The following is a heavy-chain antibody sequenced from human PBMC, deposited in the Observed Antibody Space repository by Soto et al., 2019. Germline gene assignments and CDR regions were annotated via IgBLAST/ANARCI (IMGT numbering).Heavy chain of an antibody. CDR2: TEPHGSEQ. J-gene: IGHJ4*02. V-gene: IGHV3-7*03. Sequence: QPGGSLRLSCAASGFPFSNYWVGWVRQAPGKGLEWVGNTEPHGSEQYYVDSVRGRFTISRDNAKNLLSLQMDSLRAEDSAVYYCVRDVSRYSDDWGQGTVVTVSS. D-gene: IGHD3-9*01. CDR3: VRDVSRYSDD. CDR1: GFPFSNYW.